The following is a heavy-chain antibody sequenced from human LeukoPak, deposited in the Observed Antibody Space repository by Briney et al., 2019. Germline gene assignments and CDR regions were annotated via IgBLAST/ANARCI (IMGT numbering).Heavy chain of an antibody. J-gene: IGHJ6*02. V-gene: IGHV3-53*01. Sequence: GGSLRLSCAASGFTVSDIYMSWVRQTPGRGLEWVSVIYSDGTTKYADSAKGRFTISRDNSKSMVYLQMDRLRAEDTAVYYCARCKGGWSDHFYGMDVWGQGTTVTVSS. CDR3: ARCKGGWSDHFYGMDV. D-gene: IGHD6-19*01. CDR2: IYSDGTT. CDR1: GFTVSDIY.